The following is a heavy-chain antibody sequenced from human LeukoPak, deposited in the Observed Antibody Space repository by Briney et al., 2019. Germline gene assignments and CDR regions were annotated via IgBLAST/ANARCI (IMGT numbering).Heavy chain of an antibody. V-gene: IGHV4-38-2*01. CDR2: IFHSGST. CDR1: GYSISSGYY. J-gene: IGHJ4*02. D-gene: IGHD6-19*01. Sequence: PETVSLTCAVSGYSISSGYYWGWIRQPPGKGLEWIGNIFHSGSTYYIPSLKSRVTISVDTSKNHLSLKLSSVTAADTAVYYCTRAVAGHPDWGQGTLVTVPP. CDR3: TRAVAGHPD.